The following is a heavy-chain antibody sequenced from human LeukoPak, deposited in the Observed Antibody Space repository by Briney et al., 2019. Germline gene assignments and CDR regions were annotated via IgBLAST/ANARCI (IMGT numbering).Heavy chain of an antibody. J-gene: IGHJ4*02. D-gene: IGHD3-22*01. V-gene: IGHV3-48*04. CDR3: AKDMSYDSGGGHFDY. Sequence: GGSLRLSCAASGFTFSSYSMNWVRQAPGKGLEWVSYISSSSSTIYYADSVKGRFTISRDNANNSLYLQMNSLRAEDMALYYCAKDMSYDSGGGHFDYWGQRALVTVSS. CDR2: ISSSSSTI. CDR1: GFTFSSYS.